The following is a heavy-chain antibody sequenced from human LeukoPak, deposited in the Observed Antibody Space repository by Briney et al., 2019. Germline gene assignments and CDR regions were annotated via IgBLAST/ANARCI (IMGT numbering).Heavy chain of an antibody. CDR2: INPSGGST. CDR3: ARTTVTTYGFDP. CDR1: GYTFTSYY. V-gene: IGHV1-46*01. J-gene: IGHJ5*02. D-gene: IGHD4-17*01. Sequence: ASVKVSCKASGYTFTSYYMHWVRQAPGQGLEWMGIINPSGGSTSYAQKFQGRVTMTRDTSASTVYMELSSLRSEDTAVYYCARTTVTTYGFDPWGQGTLVTVSS.